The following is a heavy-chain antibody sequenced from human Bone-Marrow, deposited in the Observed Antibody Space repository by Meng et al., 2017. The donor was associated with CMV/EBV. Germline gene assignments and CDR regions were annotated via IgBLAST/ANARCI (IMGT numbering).Heavy chain of an antibody. CDR1: GFTFSSYG. Sequence: GESLKISCAASGFTFSSYGMHWVRQAPGKGLEWVAFIRYDGSNKYYADSVKGRFTISGDNSKNTLYLQMNSLRAEDTAVYYCAKGSDCSSTSCTKKGSWDYWGQGTLVTVSS. J-gene: IGHJ4*02. CDR3: AKGSDCSSTSCTKKGSWDY. V-gene: IGHV3-30*02. CDR2: IRYDGSNK. D-gene: IGHD2-2*01.